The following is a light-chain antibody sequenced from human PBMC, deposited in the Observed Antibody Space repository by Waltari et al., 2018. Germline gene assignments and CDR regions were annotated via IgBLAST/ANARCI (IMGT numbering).Light chain of an antibody. J-gene: IGLJ3*02. CDR3: CSYAGFNWV. Sequence: QSALTQPASVSGSPGQSITISCTGTRSDVGSYNLVSWYQQQPGKAPQPMIYEVSKRPSGVSNRFSGSKSGNTASLTISGLQAEDEADYYCCSYAGFNWVFGGGTKLTVL. CDR1: RSDVGSYNL. V-gene: IGLV2-23*02. CDR2: EVS.